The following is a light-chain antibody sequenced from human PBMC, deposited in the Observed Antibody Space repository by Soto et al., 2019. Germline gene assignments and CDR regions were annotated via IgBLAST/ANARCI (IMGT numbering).Light chain of an antibody. J-gene: IGLJ1*01. CDR2: DVT. CDR1: SSDVGGYKY. V-gene: IGLV2-14*01. CDR3: SSYTSSSSYV. Sequence: QSVLTQPASVSGSPGQSITISCTGTSSDVGGYKYVSWYQQHPDKAPKLIIYDVTNRPSGISNRFSGSKSGNTASLTISGLQAEDETESYCSSYTSSSSYVFGTGTKVPVL.